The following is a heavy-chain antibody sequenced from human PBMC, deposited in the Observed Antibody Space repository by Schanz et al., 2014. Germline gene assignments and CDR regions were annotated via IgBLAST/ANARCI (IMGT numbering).Heavy chain of an antibody. CDR1: GYTFTSYG. J-gene: IGHJ4*02. V-gene: IGHV1-18*01. CDR3: ASSGAGYSSSWDFDY. CDR2: ISAYNGNT. D-gene: IGHD6-13*01. Sequence: QVQLLQSGAEVKKPGASVKVSCKASGYTFTSYGINWVRQAPGQGLEWMGWISAYNGNTNYAQKLQGRVTMTTDTATSTAYMELNSLRSEDTAVYYCASSGAGYSSSWDFDYWGQGTLVTVSS.